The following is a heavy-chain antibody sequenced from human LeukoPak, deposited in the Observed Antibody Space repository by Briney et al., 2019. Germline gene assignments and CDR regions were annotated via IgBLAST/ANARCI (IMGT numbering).Heavy chain of an antibody. V-gene: IGHV1-18*01. CDR3: ARDRHGYSNYGFLKPFDY. D-gene: IGHD4-11*01. J-gene: IGHJ4*02. CDR1: GYTFFSYG. Sequence: GASVKVSCKASGYTFFSYGISWVRQAPGQGLEWMGWISAYNGNTNYAQKLQGRVTMTTDTSTSTAYTELRSLRSDDTAVYYCARDRHGYSNYGFLKPFDYWGQGTLVTVSS. CDR2: ISAYNGNT.